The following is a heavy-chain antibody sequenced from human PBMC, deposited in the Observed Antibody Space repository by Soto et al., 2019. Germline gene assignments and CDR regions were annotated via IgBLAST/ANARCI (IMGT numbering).Heavy chain of an antibody. CDR2: ISAYNGDT. CDR1: GYTFTSYG. J-gene: IGHJ5*02. V-gene: IGHV1-18*01. Sequence: ASVKVSCKASGYTFTSYGIIWVRQAPGQGLEWMGWISAYNGDTNYAQKLQGRVTMTTDTSTSTVYMELRSLRSDDTAVYYCARVMVRGVIRVPAPLLEEVNRFAPWGQRTPVTASS. CDR3: ARVMVRGVIRVPAPLLEEVNRFAP. D-gene: IGHD3-10*01.